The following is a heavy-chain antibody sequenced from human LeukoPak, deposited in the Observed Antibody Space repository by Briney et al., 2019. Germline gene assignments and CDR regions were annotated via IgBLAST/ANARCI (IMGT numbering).Heavy chain of an antibody. J-gene: IGHJ4*02. V-gene: IGHV5-51*01. Sequence: GESLKISCKGSGYSFTSYWIGWVRQMPGKGLEWMEIIYPGDSDTRYSPSFQGQVTISADKSISTAYLQWSSLKASDTAMYYCARRYDSSGYYSGFDYWGQGTLVTVSS. D-gene: IGHD3-22*01. CDR2: IYPGDSDT. CDR1: GYSFTSYW. CDR3: ARRYDSSGYYSGFDY.